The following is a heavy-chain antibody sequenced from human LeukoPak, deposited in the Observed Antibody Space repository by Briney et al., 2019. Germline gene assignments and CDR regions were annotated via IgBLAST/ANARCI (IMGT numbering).Heavy chain of an antibody. Sequence: PGGSLRLSCAASGFTFSSYWMHWVRQAPGKGLVWVSRINSDGSSTSYADSVKGRFTISRDNAKNTLYLQVNSLRAEDTAVYYCARVDIYNGNPLSLGYWGQGTLVTVSS. CDR1: GFTFSSYW. CDR2: INSDGSST. V-gene: IGHV3-74*01. CDR3: ARVDIYNGNPLSLGY. J-gene: IGHJ4*02. D-gene: IGHD5-12*01.